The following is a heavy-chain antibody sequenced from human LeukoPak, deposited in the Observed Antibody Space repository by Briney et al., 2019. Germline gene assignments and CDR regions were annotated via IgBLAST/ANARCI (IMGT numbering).Heavy chain of an antibody. CDR3: ARDPCALGYCSGGSCYCAFDI. D-gene: IGHD2-15*01. CDR2: IIPIFGTA. CDR1: GGTFNSYA. V-gene: IGHV1-69*06. Sequence: GSSVKVSCKASGGTFNSYAISWVRQAPGQGLEWMGGIIPIFGTANYAQKFQGRVTITADKSTSTAYMELSSLRSEDTAVYYCARDPCALGYCSGGSCYCAFDIWGQGTMVTVSS. J-gene: IGHJ3*02.